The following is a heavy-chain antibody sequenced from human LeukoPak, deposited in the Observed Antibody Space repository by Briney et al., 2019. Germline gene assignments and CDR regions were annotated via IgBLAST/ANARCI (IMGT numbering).Heavy chain of an antibody. CDR2: ISSSGSTI. V-gene: IGHV3-48*03. CDR1: GFTFSSYE. J-gene: IGHJ4*02. Sequence: GGSLRLSCAASGFTFSSYEMNWVRKAPGKGLEWVSYISSSGSTIYYADSVKGRFTISRDNAKNSLYLQMNSLRAEDTAVYYCASGTTVVPPFDYWGQGTLVTVSS. CDR3: ASGTTVVPPFDY. D-gene: IGHD4-23*01.